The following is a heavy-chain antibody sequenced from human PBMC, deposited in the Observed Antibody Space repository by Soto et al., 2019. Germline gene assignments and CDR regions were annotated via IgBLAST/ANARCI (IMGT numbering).Heavy chain of an antibody. J-gene: IGHJ5*02. CDR1: GSSISSGGYY. D-gene: IGHD2-2*01. CDR2: IYYSGST. V-gene: IGHV4-31*03. CDR3: ARDREGYCSSTSCFEFDP. Sequence: QVQLQESGPGLVKPSQTLSLTCTVSGSSISSGGYYWSWIRQHPGKGLEWIGYIYYSGSTYYNPSLKSRVTISVDTSKNQFSLKLSSVTAADTAVYYCARDREGYCSSTSCFEFDPWGQGTLVTVSS.